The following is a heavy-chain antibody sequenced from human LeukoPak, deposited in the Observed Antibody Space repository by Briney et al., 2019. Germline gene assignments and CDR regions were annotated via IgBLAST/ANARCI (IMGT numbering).Heavy chain of an antibody. CDR2: MYHNWST. CDR1: GGSININNYY. D-gene: IGHD4-17*01. V-gene: IGHV4-39*07. J-gene: IGHJ6*02. CDR3: ARGSTGDYAFYYYGMDV. Sequence: SETLSLTCTVSGGSININNYYWVWIRQPPGKGLEWIGSMYHNWSTYHNPSLKGRVTIALDTSKNQFSLKLSSVTAADTAVYYCARGSTGDYAFYYYGMDVWGQGTTVTVSS.